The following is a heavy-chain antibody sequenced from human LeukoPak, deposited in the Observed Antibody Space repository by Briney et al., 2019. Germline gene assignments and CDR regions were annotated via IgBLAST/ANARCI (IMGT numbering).Heavy chain of an antibody. CDR1: GFTFSDYY. CDR2: ISSSSSCI. J-gene: IGHJ5*02. D-gene: IGHD6-13*01. CDR3: ARDLLGRAAVGQVRGILNWFDP. V-gene: IGHV3-11*06. Sequence: GGSLRLSCAASGFTFSDYYMSWIRQAPGKGLEWVSSISSSSSCIYYADSVKGRFTISRDNAKNSLYLQMNSLRAEDTAVYYCARDLLGRAAVGQVRGILNWFDPWGQGTLVTVSS.